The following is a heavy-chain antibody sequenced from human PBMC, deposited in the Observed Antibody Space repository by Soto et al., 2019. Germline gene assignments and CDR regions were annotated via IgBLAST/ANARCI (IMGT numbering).Heavy chain of an antibody. V-gene: IGHV3-30*04. CDR1: GFTLTNHA. D-gene: IGHD6-19*01. Sequence: HPGGSLRLSCAVSGFTLTNHALHWVRQAPGKGLEWVAVISYDDSNKYYPDSVKGRFTVSRDKSKNTLYLQMNSLRTEDTAVYYCARDPTAVATYYFDNWGQGTLVTVSS. CDR2: ISYDDSNK. CDR3: ARDPTAVATYYFDN. J-gene: IGHJ4*02.